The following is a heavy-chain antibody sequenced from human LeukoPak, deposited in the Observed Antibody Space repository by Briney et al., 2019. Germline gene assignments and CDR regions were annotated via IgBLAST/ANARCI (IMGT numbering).Heavy chain of an antibody. J-gene: IGHJ4*01. D-gene: IGHD1-26*01. CDR2: ISSSGSTI. V-gene: IGHV3-48*01. Sequence: GGSLRLSCAASGFTFSSYGMNWVRQAPGKGLEWVSYISSSGSTIYYADSVKGRFTISRDNSKNTLYLQMNSLRAEDTAVYYCARGWVVGTTPFDYWGQGTLVTVFS. CDR3: ARGWVVGTTPFDY. CDR1: GFTFSSYG.